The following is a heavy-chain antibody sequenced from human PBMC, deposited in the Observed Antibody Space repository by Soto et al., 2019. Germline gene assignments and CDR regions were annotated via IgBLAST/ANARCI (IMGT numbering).Heavy chain of an antibody. Sequence: GGSLRLSCAASGFTFSSYAMHWVRQAPGKGLEWVAVISYDGSNKYYADSVKGRFTISRDNSKNTLYLQMNSLRAEDTAVYYCARGPAPMPLIDYWGQGTLVTVSS. V-gene: IGHV3-30-3*01. J-gene: IGHJ4*02. CDR2: ISYDGSNK. D-gene: IGHD2-2*01. CDR1: GFTFSSYA. CDR3: ARGPAPMPLIDY.